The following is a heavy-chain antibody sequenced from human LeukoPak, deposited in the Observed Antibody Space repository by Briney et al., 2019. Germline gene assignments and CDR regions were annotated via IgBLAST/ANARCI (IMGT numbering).Heavy chain of an antibody. Sequence: SETLSLTCTVSGGSLSSSSYYWGWIRQPPGKGLEWIGSIYYSGSTYYNPSLKSRVTISVDTSKNQFSLKLSSVTAADTAVYYCASQYDFWSGYYARDYWGQGTLVTVSS. CDR2: IYYSGST. D-gene: IGHD3-3*01. CDR1: GGSLSSSSYY. CDR3: ASQYDFWSGYYARDY. V-gene: IGHV4-39*01. J-gene: IGHJ4*02.